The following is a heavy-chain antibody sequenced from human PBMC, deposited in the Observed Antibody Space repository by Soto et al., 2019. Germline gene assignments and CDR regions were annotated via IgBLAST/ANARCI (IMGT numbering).Heavy chain of an antibody. CDR3: AKEAARRDYYYYYYGMDV. CDR2: ISSSSSYI. V-gene: IGHV3-21*04. D-gene: IGHD6-6*01. CDR1: GFTFSSYS. J-gene: IGHJ6*02. Sequence: EVQLVESGGGLVKPGGSLRLSCAASGFTFSSYSMNWVRQAPGKGLEWVSSISSSSSYIYYADSVKGRFTISRDNAKNVLYLQMNSLRAEDTALYYCAKEAARRDYYYYYYGMDVWGQGTTVTVSS.